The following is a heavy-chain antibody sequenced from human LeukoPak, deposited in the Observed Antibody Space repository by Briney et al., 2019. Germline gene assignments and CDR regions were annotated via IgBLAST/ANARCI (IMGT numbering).Heavy chain of an antibody. CDR3: TRNWGSDNWFDP. CDR1: GFTVSSNY. Sequence: GGSLRLSCAASGFTVSSNYMTWVRQAPGKGPEWVSVIYSGGSTYYADSVKGRFTISRDNSKNTLYLQMNSLRAEDTAVYYCTRNWGSDNWFDPWGQGTLVTVSS. V-gene: IGHV3-53*01. D-gene: IGHD7-27*01. J-gene: IGHJ5*02. CDR2: IYSGGST.